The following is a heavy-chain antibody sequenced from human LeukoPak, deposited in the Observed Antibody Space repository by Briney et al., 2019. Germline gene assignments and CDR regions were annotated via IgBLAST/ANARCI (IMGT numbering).Heavy chain of an antibody. CDR1: GFTFSDYY. Sequence: GGPLRLSCAASGFTFSDYYMSWIRQAPGKGLEWVSYISSSGSTIYYADSVKGRFTISRDNAKNSLYLQMNSLRAEDTAVYYCARSLRKHIVVVIAIPDPYFDYWGQGTLVTVSS. V-gene: IGHV3-11*01. J-gene: IGHJ4*02. CDR3: ARSLRKHIVVVIAIPDPYFDY. D-gene: IGHD2-21*01. CDR2: ISSSGSTI.